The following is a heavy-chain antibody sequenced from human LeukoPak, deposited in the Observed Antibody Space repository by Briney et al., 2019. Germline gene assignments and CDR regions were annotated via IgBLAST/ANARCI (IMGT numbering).Heavy chain of an antibody. J-gene: IGHJ5*02. CDR2: IIPIFGTA. CDR3: ARDSDSGYENWFDP. D-gene: IGHD5-12*01. V-gene: IGHV1-69*13. CDR1: GGTFSSYA. Sequence: GASVKVSCKASGGTFSSYAISWVRQAPGQGLEWMGGIIPIFGTANYAQKFQGRVTITADESTSTAYMELSGLRSEDTAVYYCARDSDSGYENWFDPGGQGTLVTVSS.